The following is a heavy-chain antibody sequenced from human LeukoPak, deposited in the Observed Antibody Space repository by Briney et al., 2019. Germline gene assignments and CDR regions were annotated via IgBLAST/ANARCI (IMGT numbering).Heavy chain of an antibody. J-gene: IGHJ4*02. D-gene: IGHD6-6*01. CDR1: GYIFTSYY. Sequence: GASVKVSCKASGYIFTSYYMHWVRQAPGQGLEWMGIINPSDDSTIYAQKFQGRVTMTRDTSTSTVYMELSSLRSEDTAVYYCARVEYNDYFDYWGQGTLVTVSS. V-gene: IGHV1-46*01. CDR3: ARVEYNDYFDY. CDR2: INPSDDST.